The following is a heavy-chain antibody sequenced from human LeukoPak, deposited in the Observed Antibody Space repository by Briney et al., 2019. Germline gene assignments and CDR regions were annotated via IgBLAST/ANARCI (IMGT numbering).Heavy chain of an antibody. J-gene: IGHJ3*02. CDR2: IYPADSTA. V-gene: IGHV5-51*01. CDR1: GYSFTTYW. CDR3: ARDMDPFGGSYQGAFDI. D-gene: IGHD1-26*01. Sequence: GESPKISCKASGYSFTTYWIGWVRQVPGKGLEWVGIIYPADSTAKYSPSFQGQVTISVDKSISTAYLQWSRLEASDTAMYYCARDMDPFGGSYQGAFDIWGQGTMVTVSS.